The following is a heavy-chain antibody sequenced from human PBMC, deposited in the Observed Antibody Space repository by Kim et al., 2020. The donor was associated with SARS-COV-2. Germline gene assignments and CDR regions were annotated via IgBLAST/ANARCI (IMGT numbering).Heavy chain of an antibody. D-gene: IGHD1-26*01. CDR3: ARVPVRGATTDAFDI. J-gene: IGHJ3*02. CDR2: ISAYNGNT. Sequence: ASVKVSCKASGYTFTSYGISWVRQAPGQGLEWMGWISAYNGNTNYAQKPQGRVTMTTDTSTSTAYMELRSLRSDDTAVYYCARVPVRGATTDAFDIWGQGTMVTVSS. CDR1: GYTFTSYG. V-gene: IGHV1-18*01.